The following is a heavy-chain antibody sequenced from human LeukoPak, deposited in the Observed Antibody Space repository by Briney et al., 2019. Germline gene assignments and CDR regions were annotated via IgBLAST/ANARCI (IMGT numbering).Heavy chain of an antibody. CDR3: ARVLLLWFGELLSNWFDP. CDR2: IYYSGST. Sequence: KPSETLSLTCTVSGGSISSGGYYWSWIRQHPGKGLEWIGYIYYSGSTNYNPSLKSRVTISVDTSKNQFSLKLSSVTAADTAVYYCARVLLLWFGELLSNWFDPWGQGTLVTVSS. V-gene: IGHV4-61*08. J-gene: IGHJ5*02. D-gene: IGHD3-10*01. CDR1: GGSISSGGYY.